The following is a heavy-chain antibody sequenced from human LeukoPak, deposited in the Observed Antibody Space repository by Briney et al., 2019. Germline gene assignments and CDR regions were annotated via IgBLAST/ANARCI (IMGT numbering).Heavy chain of an antibody. CDR3: AKDSSLLWFEMDWFDP. D-gene: IGHD3-10*01. CDR2: ITGTGGST. Sequence: GILRLSCAASGFTLNNHAMSWVRQAPGKGLEWVSSITGTGGSTYYADSVKGRFTISRDNSKNTLYLQMNSLRAEDTAVYYCAKDSSLLWFEMDWFDPWGQGTLVTVSS. J-gene: IGHJ5*02. CDR1: GFTLNNHA. V-gene: IGHV3-23*01.